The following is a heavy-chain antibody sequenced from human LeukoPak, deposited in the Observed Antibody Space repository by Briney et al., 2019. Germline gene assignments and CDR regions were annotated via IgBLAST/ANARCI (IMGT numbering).Heavy chain of an antibody. CDR1: GGSISTYY. D-gene: IGHD1-1*01. CDR3: VRLQPNTGEWAFDI. Sequence: SETLSLTCTVSGGSISTYYWSWIRQPPGEGLEWIGYISNGGSTKYNPSLKSRVTISVDTSKTQLSLKLRPVTAADTAVYHCVRLQPNTGEWAFDIWGQGTMVSVSS. CDR2: ISNGGST. V-gene: IGHV4-59*01. J-gene: IGHJ3*02.